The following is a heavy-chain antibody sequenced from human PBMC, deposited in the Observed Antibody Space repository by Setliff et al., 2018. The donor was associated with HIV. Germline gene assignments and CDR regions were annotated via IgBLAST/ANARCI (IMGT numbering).Heavy chain of an antibody. CDR1: GYSISSGYY. D-gene: IGHD6-13*01. V-gene: IGHV4-38-2*02. CDR3: ARILVAAAGTGFDP. Sequence: SETLSLTCTVSGYSISSGYYWDWIRQPPGRGLEWIGSIYHSGSTNYNPSLKSRVTISVDTSKNQFSLKLSSVTAADTAVYYCARILVAAAGTGFDPWGQGILVTVSS. CDR2: IYHSGST. J-gene: IGHJ5*02.